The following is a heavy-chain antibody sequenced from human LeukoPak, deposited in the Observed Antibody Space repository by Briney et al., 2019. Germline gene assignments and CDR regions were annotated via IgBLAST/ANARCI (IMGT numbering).Heavy chain of an antibody. Sequence: SATLSLTCNASGGSISSYYWSWIRQPPGQGLEWIGYINYSGSTNYNPSVKSRVTISVGTSKNQFSLKLSSVTAADTAVYYCARIIGGWPYYYYGMDVWGQGPTVTVSS. CDR1: GGSISSYY. CDR3: ARIIGGWPYYYYGMDV. J-gene: IGHJ6*02. D-gene: IGHD3-10*01. CDR2: INYSGST. V-gene: IGHV4-59*07.